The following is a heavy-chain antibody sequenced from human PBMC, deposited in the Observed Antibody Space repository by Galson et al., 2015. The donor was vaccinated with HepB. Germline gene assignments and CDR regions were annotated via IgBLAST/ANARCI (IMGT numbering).Heavy chain of an antibody. CDR3: ARKGSSWFDP. D-gene: IGHD6-13*01. Sequence: QSGAEVKKPGESLKISCKGSGYSFSSYWIGWVRQMPGKGLEWMGIIYPSDSDTKYSPSFQGQVTMSVDKSISTAYLQWSSLKASDTAIYYCARKGSSWFDPWGQGTLVTVSS. CDR1: GYSFSSYW. J-gene: IGHJ5*02. CDR2: IYPSDSDT. V-gene: IGHV5-51*01.